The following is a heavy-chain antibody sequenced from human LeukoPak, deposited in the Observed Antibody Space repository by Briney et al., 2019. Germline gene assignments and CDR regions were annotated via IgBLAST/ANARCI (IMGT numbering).Heavy chain of an antibody. D-gene: IGHD6-19*01. CDR1: GFTFSSYS. CDR2: ISSSSSYI. V-gene: IGHV3-21*01. Sequence: GGSLRLSCAASGFTFSSYSMNWVRQAPGKGLEWVSSISSSSSYIYYADSVKGRFTISRDNAKNSLYLQMNSLRAEDTAVYYCAKDFKDSSGWTPGLDQHWGQGTLVTVSS. J-gene: IGHJ1*01. CDR3: AKDFKDSSGWTPGLDQH.